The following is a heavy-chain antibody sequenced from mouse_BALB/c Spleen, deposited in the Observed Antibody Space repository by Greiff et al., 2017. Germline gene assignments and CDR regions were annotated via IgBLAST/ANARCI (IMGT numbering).Heavy chain of an antibody. D-gene: IGHD1-1*01. Sequence: EVQLVESGGGLVQPGGSRKLSCAASGFTFSSFGMHWVRQAPEKGLEWVAYISSGSSTIYYADTVKGRFTISRDNPKNTLFLQMTSLRSEDTAMYYCARSGYGSTGFAYWGQGTLVTVSA. CDR2: ISSGSSTI. CDR1: GFTFSSFG. V-gene: IGHV5-17*02. J-gene: IGHJ3*01. CDR3: ARSGYGSTGFAY.